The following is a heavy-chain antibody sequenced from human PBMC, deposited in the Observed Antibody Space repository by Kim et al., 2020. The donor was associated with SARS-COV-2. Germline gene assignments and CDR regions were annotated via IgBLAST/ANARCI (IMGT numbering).Heavy chain of an antibody. Sequence: ASVKVSCKASGYTFTSYAMNWVRQAPGQGLEWMGWINTNTGNPTYAQGFTGRFVFSLDTSVSTAYLQISSLKAEDTAVYYCARASPVVTPDGGSWHPQVPDYYYYYGMDVWGQGTTVTVSS. CDR1: GYTFTSYA. D-gene: IGHD6-13*01. V-gene: IGHV7-4-1*02. CDR3: ARASPVVTPDGGSWHPQVPDYYYYYGMDV. J-gene: IGHJ6*02. CDR2: INTNTGNP.